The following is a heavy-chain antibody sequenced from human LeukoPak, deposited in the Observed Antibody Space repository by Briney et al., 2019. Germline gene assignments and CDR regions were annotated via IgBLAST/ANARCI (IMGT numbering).Heavy chain of an antibody. CDR1: GGSISSGSYY. CDR3: ARPSTGYSSSWVD. CDR2: IYYSGST. V-gene: IGHV4-39*01. D-gene: IGHD6-13*01. Sequence: PSQTLSLTCTVSGGSISSGSYYWGWIRQPPGKGLEWIGSIYYSGSTYYNPSLKSRVTISVDTSKNQFSLKLSSVTAADTAVYYCARPSTGYSSSWVDWGQGTLVTVSS. J-gene: IGHJ4*02.